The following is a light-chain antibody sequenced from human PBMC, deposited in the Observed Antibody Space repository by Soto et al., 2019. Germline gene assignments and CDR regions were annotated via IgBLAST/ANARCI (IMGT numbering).Light chain of an antibody. CDR1: ESVSTN. CDR3: QQYSIWRT. CDR2: GAS. J-gene: IGKJ1*01. Sequence: IGVAQGPGIVSLGPGEIAKLSFRASESVSTNLAWYQQKAGQAPRLLIYGASTRATGIPARFSGSGSGTEFTLTISSLESEVFAVHYCQQYSIWRTFGPGTKVDIK. V-gene: IGKV3-15*01.